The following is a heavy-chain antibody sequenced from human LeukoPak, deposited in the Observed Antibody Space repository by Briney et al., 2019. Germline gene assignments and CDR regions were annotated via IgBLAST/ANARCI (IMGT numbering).Heavy chain of an antibody. CDR1: GFSFTNAW. J-gene: IGHJ4*02. D-gene: IGHD5-18*01. CDR3: ARDTAMVKGYYDY. Sequence: PGGSLRLSCTASGFSFTNAWMNWVRQAPGKGLEWVSSISSSSNYIYYADSVKGRFTISRDNAKNSLYLQMNSLRAEDTAVYYCARDTAMVKGYYDYWGQGTLVTVSS. CDR2: ISSSSNYI. V-gene: IGHV3-21*01.